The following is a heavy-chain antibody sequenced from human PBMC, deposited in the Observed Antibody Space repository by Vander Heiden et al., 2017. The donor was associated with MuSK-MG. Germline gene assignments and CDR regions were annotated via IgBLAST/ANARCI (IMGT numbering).Heavy chain of an antibody. CDR1: GYTFTGYY. CDR3: ARVFYYYDSSGYAPYYGMDV. V-gene: IGHV1-2*02. J-gene: IGHJ6*02. Sequence: QVQLVQSGAEVKKPGASVKVSCTASGYTFTGYYMHWVRQAPGQGLEWMGWINPNSGGTNYAQKFQGRVTMTRDTSISTAYMELSRLRSDDTAVYYCARVFYYYDSSGYAPYYGMDVWGQGTTVTVSS. CDR2: INPNSGGT. D-gene: IGHD3-22*01.